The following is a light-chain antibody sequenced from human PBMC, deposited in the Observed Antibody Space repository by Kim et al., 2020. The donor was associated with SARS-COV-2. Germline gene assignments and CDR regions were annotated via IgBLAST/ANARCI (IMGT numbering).Light chain of an antibody. CDR3: QQYYNWPPT. V-gene: IGKV3-15*01. CDR1: QSVTTK. J-gene: IGKJ1*01. Sequence: EIVMTQSPATLSVSPGKTITLSCRASQSVTTKVAWYQQNPGQAPRLLIYGASNRATGIPDRFRGIESGTEFTLTISSLQSEDFALYYCQQYYNWPPTIGRGTKVDIK. CDR2: GAS.